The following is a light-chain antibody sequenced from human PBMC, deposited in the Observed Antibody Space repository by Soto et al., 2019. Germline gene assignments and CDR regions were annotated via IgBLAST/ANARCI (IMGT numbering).Light chain of an antibody. Sequence: QSALTQPASVSGSPGQSISISCTGTSNDDGSYNLVSWFQQHPGKAPKLMISEVNKRPSGVSNRFSGSKSANTASLTISGLQAEDEADYYCCSHVGGSSPQWVFGGGTKLTVL. J-gene: IGLJ3*02. CDR3: CSHVGGSSPQWV. V-gene: IGLV2-23*02. CDR2: EVN. CDR1: SNDDGSYNL.